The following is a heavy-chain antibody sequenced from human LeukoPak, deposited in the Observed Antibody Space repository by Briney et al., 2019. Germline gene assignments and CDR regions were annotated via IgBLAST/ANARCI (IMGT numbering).Heavy chain of an antibody. V-gene: IGHV1-2*02. CDR3: ARDQNYLDTTAHYGMDC. Sequence: GASVKVSCKASGYSFSGYYIHWVRQAPGQGLEWMGWINPKNGATNYAQKFQGTVTMTGDTSTSTAYMQLSRLRSDDTAVYYCARDQNYLDTTAHYGMDCWGQGTLVTVSS. CDR2: INPKNGAT. J-gene: IGHJ4*02. D-gene: IGHD3-22*01. CDR1: GYSFSGYY.